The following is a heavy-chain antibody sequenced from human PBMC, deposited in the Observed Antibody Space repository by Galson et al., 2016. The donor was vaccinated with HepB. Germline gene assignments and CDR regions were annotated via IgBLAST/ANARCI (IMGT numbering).Heavy chain of an antibody. CDR2: INAGNGKT. CDR1: GYTFTRYA. V-gene: IGHV1-3*01. J-gene: IGHJ4*02. Sequence: QSGAEVTEPGASVEVSCKASGYTFTRYAIHWVRQAPGQRLEWMGWINAGNGKTKFSQKFQGRVTITRDTSASTAYMELSSLRSEDTAMYYCAGSLYSTGWYANWGQGTLVTVSS. CDR3: AGSLYSTGWYAN. D-gene: IGHD6-19*01.